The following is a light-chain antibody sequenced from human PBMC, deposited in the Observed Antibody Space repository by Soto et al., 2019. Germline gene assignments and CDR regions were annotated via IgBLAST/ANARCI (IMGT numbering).Light chain of an antibody. CDR3: SSYTSSSTYVV. CDR1: SSDVGGYNY. J-gene: IGLJ2*01. CDR2: DVS. Sequence: QSALTQPASVSGSPGQSITISCTGTSSDVGGYNYDSWYQQHPGKAPKLMIYDVSNRPSGVSNRFPGSKSGNTASLTISGLQAEDEADYYCSSYTSSSTYVVFGGGTKVTVL. V-gene: IGLV2-14*01.